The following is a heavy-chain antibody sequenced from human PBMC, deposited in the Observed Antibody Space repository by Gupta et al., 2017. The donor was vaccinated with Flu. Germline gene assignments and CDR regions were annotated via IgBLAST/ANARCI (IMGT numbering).Heavy chain of an antibody. Sequence: AQLVQSGTAVKKPGASVRVSCKASGYTFTDYYIHWVRQAPGQGLEWMGRVNPHSGTTNYEHRFQGRVTLAMDTSISTVYMELTSLTSDDTAVYYCARERFCTSGSCFRWFDPWGQGSPVIVSS. D-gene: IGHD2-8*01. CDR1: GYTFTDYY. J-gene: IGHJ5*02. CDR2: VNPHSGTT. V-gene: IGHV1-2*06. CDR3: ARERFCTSGSCFRWFDP.